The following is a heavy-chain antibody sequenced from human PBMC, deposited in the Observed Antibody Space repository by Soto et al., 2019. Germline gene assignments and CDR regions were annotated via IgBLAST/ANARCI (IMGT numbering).Heavy chain of an antibody. CDR3: ARAGSVLLWFGEPRGFDY. D-gene: IGHD3-10*01. CDR1: GGSFSGYY. CDR2: INHSGST. Sequence: PSETLSLTCAVYGGSFSGYYWSWIRQPPGKGLEWIGEINHSGSTNYNPSLKSRVTISVDTSKNQFSLKLSSVTAADTAVYYCARAGSVLLWFGEPRGFDYWGQGTLVTDS. J-gene: IGHJ4*02. V-gene: IGHV4-34*01.